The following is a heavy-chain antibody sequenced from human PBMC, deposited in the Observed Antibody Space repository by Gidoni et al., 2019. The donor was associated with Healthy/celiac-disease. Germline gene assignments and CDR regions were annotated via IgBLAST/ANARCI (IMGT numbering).Heavy chain of an antibody. Sequence: QLQLQESGPGLVKPSETLSLTCTVPGGYISSSSYYWGWIRQPPGKGLEWIGSIYYSGSTYYNPSLKSRVTISVDTSKNQFSLKLSSVTAADTAVYYCASPAPGGYYYGMDVWGQGTTVTVSS. CDR2: IYYSGST. J-gene: IGHJ6*02. CDR1: GGYISSSSYY. V-gene: IGHV4-39*01. CDR3: ASPAPGGYYYGMDV. D-gene: IGHD2-2*01.